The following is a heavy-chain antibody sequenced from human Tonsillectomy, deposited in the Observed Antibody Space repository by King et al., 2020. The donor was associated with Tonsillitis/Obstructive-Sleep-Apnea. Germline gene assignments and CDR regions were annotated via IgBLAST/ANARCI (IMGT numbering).Heavy chain of an antibody. CDR2: IYWDDDK. J-gene: IGHJ4*02. D-gene: IGHD3-16*01. CDR1: EFSLSTYGVG. CDR3: VLKSGESDYLVFDS. Sequence: ITLKESGPTVVKPTQTLTRTCTSSEFSLSTYGVGVGWIRQPPGKALEWLALIYWDDDKRYRPSLRSRLTITKDTSKNQVVLTLTNMHPVDTATYYCVLKSGESDYLVFDSWGQGTQVTVSS. V-gene: IGHV2-5*02.